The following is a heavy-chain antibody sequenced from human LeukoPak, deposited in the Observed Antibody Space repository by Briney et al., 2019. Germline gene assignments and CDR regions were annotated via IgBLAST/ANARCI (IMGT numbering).Heavy chain of an antibody. J-gene: IGHJ5*02. Sequence: ASVKVSCKASGYTFTSYGISWVRQAPGQGLEWMGWISAYNGNTNYAQKLQGRVTMTTDTSTSTAYMELRSLRSDDTAVYYCARDPNYDSSGYSPSWFDPWGQGTLVTVSS. D-gene: IGHD3-22*01. CDR3: ARDPNYDSSGYSPSWFDP. V-gene: IGHV1-18*01. CDR1: GYTFTSYG. CDR2: ISAYNGNT.